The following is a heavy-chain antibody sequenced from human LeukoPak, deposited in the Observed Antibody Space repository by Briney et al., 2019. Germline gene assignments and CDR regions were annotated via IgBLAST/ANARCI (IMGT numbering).Heavy chain of an antibody. Sequence: ASVKVSCKASGYTFTSYAMHWVRQAPGQRLEWMGWINAGNGSTKYSQKFQGRVTITRDTSASTAYMELSSLRSEDTAVYYCAGVVAATAAWFDPWGQGTLVTVSS. CDR2: INAGNGST. CDR3: AGVVAATAAWFDP. V-gene: IGHV1-3*01. J-gene: IGHJ5*02. D-gene: IGHD2-15*01. CDR1: GYTFTSYA.